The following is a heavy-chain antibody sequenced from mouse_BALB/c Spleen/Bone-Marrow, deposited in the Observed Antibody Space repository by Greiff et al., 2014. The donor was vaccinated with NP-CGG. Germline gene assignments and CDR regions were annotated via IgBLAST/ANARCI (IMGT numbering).Heavy chain of an antibody. J-gene: IGHJ1*01. D-gene: IGHD2-1*01. Sequence: DVMLVESGGGLVQPGGSLRLSCATSGFTFTDYYMSWLRQPPGKALEWLGFIRNKANGYTTEYSASVKGRFTISRDNSQSILYPQMNTLRAEDSATYYCAREGVYYGNPYWYFDVWGAGTTVTVSS. CDR3: AREGVYYGNPYWYFDV. CDR2: IRNKANGYTT. CDR1: GFTFTDYY. V-gene: IGHV7-3*02.